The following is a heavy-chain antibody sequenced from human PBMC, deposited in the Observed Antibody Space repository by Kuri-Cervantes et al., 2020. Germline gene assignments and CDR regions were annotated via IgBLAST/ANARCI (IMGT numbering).Heavy chain of an antibody. J-gene: IGHJ6*03. D-gene: IGHD6-13*01. V-gene: IGHV1-2*02. CDR1: GYTFTSYD. Sequence: ASVKVSCKASGYTFTSYDINWVRQATGQGLEWMGWINPNSGGTNYAQKFQGRVAMTRDTSISTAYMELSRLRSDDTAVYYCAREVAGTGRYYYMDVWGKGTTVTVSS. CDR3: AREVAGTGRYYYMDV. CDR2: INPNSGGT.